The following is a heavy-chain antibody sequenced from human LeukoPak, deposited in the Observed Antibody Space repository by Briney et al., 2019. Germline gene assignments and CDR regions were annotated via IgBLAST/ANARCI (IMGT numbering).Heavy chain of an antibody. J-gene: IGHJ4*02. CDR2: IKQDGSEK. CDR1: GFTVSSNY. Sequence: GGSLRLSCAASGFTVSSNYMSWVRQAPGKGLEWVANIKQDGSEKYYVDSVKGRFTISKDNVKNSLYLQMNSLRAEDTAVYYCARDNYHSSDCWGQGTLVTVSS. CDR3: ARDNYHSSDC. D-gene: IGHD3-22*01. V-gene: IGHV3-7*01.